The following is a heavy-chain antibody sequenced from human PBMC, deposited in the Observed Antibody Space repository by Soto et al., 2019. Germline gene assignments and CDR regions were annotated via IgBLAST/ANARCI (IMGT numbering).Heavy chain of an antibody. CDR2: ISSGGEYV. CDR3: ATDGAAGDAMGV. D-gene: IGHD6-13*01. V-gene: IGHV3-21*01. CDR1: GLTFSTYG. J-gene: IGHJ6*02. Sequence: EVQLVESGGGLVKPGGSLRLSCAASGLTFSTYGMNWVRQAPGKGLEWVSPISSGGEYVGYADSVKGRLTISRDNAKNSLYLQLDSLRVEDTAVYYCATDGAAGDAMGVWGQGTTVTVSS.